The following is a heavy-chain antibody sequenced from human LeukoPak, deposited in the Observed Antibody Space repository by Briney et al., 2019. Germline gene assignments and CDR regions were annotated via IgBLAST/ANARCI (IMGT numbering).Heavy chain of an antibody. D-gene: IGHD3-22*01. CDR3: ARLNYYDRSGYYPIGY. CDR1: GGSVSSYY. V-gene: IGHV4-59*02. J-gene: IGHJ4*02. CDR2: IYYSGST. Sequence: PSETLSLTCTVSGGSVSSYYWSWIRQPPGKGLEWIGYIYYSGSTNYNPSLKSRVTISVDTSKNQFSLKLSSVTAADSAVYYCARLNYYDRSGYYPIGYWGQGTLVTVSS.